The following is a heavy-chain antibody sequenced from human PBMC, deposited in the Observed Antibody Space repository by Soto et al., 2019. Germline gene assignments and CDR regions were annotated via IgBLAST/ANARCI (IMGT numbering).Heavy chain of an antibody. CDR3: XSSDRSGFGFDY. CDR2: TSYRSKWYN. D-gene: IGHD3-22*01. V-gene: IGHV6-1*01. Sequence: TLSLTCDISGDSVSSNSAAWNWIRQSPSRGLEWLGRTSYRSKWYNDYAVSVKSRITINPDTSKNQFSLQLNSVTPEDTALNXXXSSDRSGFGFDYXXQGTLVTVSS. CDR1: GDSVSSNSAA. J-gene: IGHJ4*02.